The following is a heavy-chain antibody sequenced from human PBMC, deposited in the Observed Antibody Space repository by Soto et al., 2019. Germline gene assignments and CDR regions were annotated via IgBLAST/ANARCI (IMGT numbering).Heavy chain of an antibody. V-gene: IGHV4-59*11. CDR2: IYYSGRT. D-gene: IGHD1-26*01. J-gene: IGHJ6*02. Sequence: PSETLSLTCTVSGGSISSHYWTWIRQPPGKGLEWIGYIYYSGRTNYNPSLKSRVTISVDTSKNQFSLKMTSVTAADTAVYYCARDSGNSYYYYYGMDVWGQGTTVTVSS. CDR3: ARDSGNSYYYYYGMDV. CDR1: GGSISSHY.